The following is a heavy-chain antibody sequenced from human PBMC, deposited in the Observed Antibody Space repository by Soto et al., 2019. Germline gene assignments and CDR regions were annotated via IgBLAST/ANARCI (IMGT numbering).Heavy chain of an antibody. CDR1: GGSVRAPDW. D-gene: IGHD1-1*01. Sequence: SETLSLTCTLSGGSVRAPDWWNWVRQSPDKGLEWIAEVHISGHSNYNPPLRSRVSVSIDSSKNQFYLNLNSVTAADTAIYYCARVRQGCSANNCYFDPWGQGTQVTVSS. CDR3: ARVRQGCSANNCYFDP. CDR2: VHISGHS. J-gene: IGHJ5*01. V-gene: IGHV4-4*02.